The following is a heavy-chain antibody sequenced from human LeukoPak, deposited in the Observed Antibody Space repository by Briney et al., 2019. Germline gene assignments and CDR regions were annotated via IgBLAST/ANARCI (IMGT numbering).Heavy chain of an antibody. CDR2: IIPILGIA. CDR1: GGTFSSYA. CDR3: ARASHAVVVVPAAPLDP. D-gene: IGHD2-2*01. Sequence: GASVKVSCKASGGTFSSYAISWVRQAPGQGLEWMGRIIPILGIANYAQKFQGRVMITADKSTSTAYMELSSLRSEDTAVYYCARASHAVVVVPAAPLDPWGQGTLVTVSS. V-gene: IGHV1-69*04. J-gene: IGHJ5*02.